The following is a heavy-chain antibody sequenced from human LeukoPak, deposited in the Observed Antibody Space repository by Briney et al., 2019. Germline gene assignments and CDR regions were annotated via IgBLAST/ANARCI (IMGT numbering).Heavy chain of an antibody. CDR2: INHSGST. V-gene: IGHV4-34*01. CDR3: ARVKDYYDSSGYGY. CDR1: GGSFSGYY. J-gene: IGHJ4*02. Sequence: PSETLSLTCAVYGGSFSGYYWSSIRQSPGKGLEWNGEINHSGSTNYNPSLKSRVTISIDTSKNQFSLKLNSVTAADTAVYYCARVKDYYDSSGYGYWGQGTLVTVSS. D-gene: IGHD3-22*01.